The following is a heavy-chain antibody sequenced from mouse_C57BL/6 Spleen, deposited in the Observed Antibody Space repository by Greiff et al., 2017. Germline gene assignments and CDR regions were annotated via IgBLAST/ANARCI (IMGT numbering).Heavy chain of an antibody. J-gene: IGHJ1*03. V-gene: IGHV5-6*01. CDR3: ARQITTVVALRYWYFDV. CDR1: GFTFSSYG. CDR2: ISSGGSYT. Sequence: EVNLVESGGDLVKPGGSLKLSCAASGFTFSSYGMSWVRQTPDKRLEWVATISSGGSYTYYPDSVKGRFTISRDNAKNTLYLQMSSLKSEDTAMYYCARQITTVVALRYWYFDVWGTGTTVTVSS. D-gene: IGHD1-1*01.